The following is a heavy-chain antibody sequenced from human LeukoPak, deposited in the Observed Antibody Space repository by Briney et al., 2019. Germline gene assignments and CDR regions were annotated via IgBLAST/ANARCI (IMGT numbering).Heavy chain of an antibody. CDR2: INPSSGST. CDR1: GYTFTSYY. Sequence: ASVKVSCKASGYTFTSYYMHWVRQAPGQGLEWMGIINPSSGSTSYAQKFQGRVTMTRDTSTSTVYMELSSLRSDDTAVYYCARDPGGRQALFDYWGQGTLVTVSS. CDR3: ARDPGGRQALFDY. D-gene: IGHD3-16*01. J-gene: IGHJ4*02. V-gene: IGHV1-46*01.